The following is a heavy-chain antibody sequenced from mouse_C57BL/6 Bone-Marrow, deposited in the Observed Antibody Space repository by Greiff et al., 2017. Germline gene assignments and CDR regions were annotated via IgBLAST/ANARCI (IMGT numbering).Heavy chain of an antibody. CDR3: ARLAYYSNPWFAY. D-gene: IGHD2-5*01. CDR1: GYTFTDYY. V-gene: IGHV1-26*01. CDR2: INPNNGGT. J-gene: IGHJ3*01. Sequence: VQLQQSGPELVKPGASVKISCKASGYTFTDYYMNWVKQSHGKSLEWIGDINPNNGGTSYNQKFKGKATLTVDKSSSTAYMELLSLTSEDSAVYYCARLAYYSNPWFAYWGQGTLVTVSA.